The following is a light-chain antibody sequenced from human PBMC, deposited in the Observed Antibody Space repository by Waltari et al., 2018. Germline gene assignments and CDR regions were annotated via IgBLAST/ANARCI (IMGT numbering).Light chain of an antibody. V-gene: IGKV1D-16*01. J-gene: IGKJ3*01. Sequence: DIQMTQSPPSLSASVGDRVTITCRASQGISSWLAWYQQKPGKAPKPLIYKASTLQSGFPSRYSGSGSGTDFTLTISSLQPEDFATYYCQQYNSAPFTFGPGTKLDIK. CDR1: QGISSW. CDR2: KAS. CDR3: QQYNSAPFT.